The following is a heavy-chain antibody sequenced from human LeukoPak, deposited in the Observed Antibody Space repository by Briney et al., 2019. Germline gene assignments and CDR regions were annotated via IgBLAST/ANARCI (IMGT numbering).Heavy chain of an antibody. CDR3: ARGSPPIAVAGAADY. Sequence: ASVKVSCKASGYTFTSYGISWVRQAPGQGLEWMGWISAYNGNTNYAQKLQGRVTMTTDTSASTAYMELRSLRSDDTAVYYCARGSPPIAVAGAADYWGQGTLVTVSS. J-gene: IGHJ4*02. V-gene: IGHV1-18*01. CDR1: GYTFTSYG. CDR2: ISAYNGNT. D-gene: IGHD6-19*01.